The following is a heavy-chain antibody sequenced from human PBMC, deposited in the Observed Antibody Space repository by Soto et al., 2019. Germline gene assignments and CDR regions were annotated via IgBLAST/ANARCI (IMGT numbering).Heavy chain of an antibody. CDR1: GGSISGGSFY. V-gene: IGHV4-31*03. J-gene: IGHJ5*02. CDR3: ARTVVVTAILEP. D-gene: IGHD2-21*02. Sequence: PSETLSLTCTVSGGSISGGSFYWSWIRQHPGKGLEWIGYISYSGNTYYNASLQSRISMSLDSSKNQFSLTLSSVTAADTAVYYCARTVVVTAILEPWGQGTLVTVSS. CDR2: ISYSGNT.